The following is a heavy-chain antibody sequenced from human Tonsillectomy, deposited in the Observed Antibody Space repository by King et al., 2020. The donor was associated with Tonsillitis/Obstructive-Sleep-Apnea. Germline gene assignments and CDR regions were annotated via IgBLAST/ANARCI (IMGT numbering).Heavy chain of an antibody. V-gene: IGHV3-30*04. CDR3: TREHNDLTYYDFWSGYYFDY. CDR1: GFTFSRSA. J-gene: IGHJ4*02. D-gene: IGHD3-3*01. CDR2: ISSDGGNE. Sequence: VQLVESGGGVVQPGRSLRLSCAASGFTFSRSAMHWVRQAPGKGLEWVAVISSDGGNEYYADSVKGRFTISRDNSKNSLSLPMNSLIAEDTAVYYCTREHNDLTYYDFWSGYYFDYWGQGTLVTVSS.